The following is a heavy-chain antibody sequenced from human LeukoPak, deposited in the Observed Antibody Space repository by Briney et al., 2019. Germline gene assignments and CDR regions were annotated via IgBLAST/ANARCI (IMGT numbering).Heavy chain of an antibody. V-gene: IGHV1-18*01. CDR2: ISPFNGNT. D-gene: IGHD1-14*01. J-gene: IGHJ4*01. Sequence: ASVKVSCKASSYTFTSHGFSCVRQAPGQGLEWMGWISPFNGNTDYAEKFRARVTMTTDASTSTVAMELRSLRSDDTGIYCARGSLGWGSEPEYFDYWGQGTLVTVSS. CDR3: ARGSLGWGSEPEYFDY. CDR1: SYTFTSHG.